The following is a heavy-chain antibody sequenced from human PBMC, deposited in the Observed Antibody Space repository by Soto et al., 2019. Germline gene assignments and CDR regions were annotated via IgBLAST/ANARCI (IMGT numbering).Heavy chain of an antibody. V-gene: IGHV3-48*02. D-gene: IGHD3-22*01. CDR1: GFTFSSYS. CDR3: ARDVWDSSGYYLAY. J-gene: IGHJ4*02. Sequence: GGSLRLSCAASGFTFSSYSMNWVRQAPGKGLEWVSYISSSSSTIYYADSVKGRFTISRDNAKNSLYLQMNSLRDEDTAVYYCARDVWDSSGYYLAYWAQGTLVTVSS. CDR2: ISSSSSTI.